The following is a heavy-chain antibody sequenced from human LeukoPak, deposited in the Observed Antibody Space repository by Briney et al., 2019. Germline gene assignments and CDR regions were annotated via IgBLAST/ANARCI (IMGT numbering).Heavy chain of an antibody. D-gene: IGHD4-17*01. CDR1: GGSISSYY. V-gene: IGHV4-59*08. CDR2: IYYSGST. CDR3: ARGGYGDYGYYGMDV. J-gene: IGHJ6*02. Sequence: SETLSPTCTVSGGSISSYYWSWIRQPPGKGLEWIGYIYYSGSTNYNPSLKSRVTISVDTSKNQFSLKLSSVTAADTAVYYCARGGYGDYGYYGMDVWGQGTTVTVSS.